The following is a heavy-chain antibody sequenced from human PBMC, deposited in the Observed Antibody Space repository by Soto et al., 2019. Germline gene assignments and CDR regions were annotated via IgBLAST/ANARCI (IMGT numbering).Heavy chain of an antibody. CDR1: GFTFDDYA. Sequence: EVQLVESGGGLVQPGRSLRLSCAASGFTFDDYAMHWVRQAPGKGLEWVSGISWNSGSIGYADSVKGRFTISRDNAKNSLYLQMNSLRAEETALYYCAKGVIAAAGLYYYGMDVW. J-gene: IGHJ6*01. V-gene: IGHV3-9*01. CDR2: ISWNSGSI. CDR3: AKGVIAAAGLYYYGMDV. D-gene: IGHD6-13*01.